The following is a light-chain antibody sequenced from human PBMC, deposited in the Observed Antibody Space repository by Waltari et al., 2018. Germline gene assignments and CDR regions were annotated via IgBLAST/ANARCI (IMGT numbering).Light chain of an antibody. CDR3: QQRSNWPPT. J-gene: IGKJ1*01. CDR1: QSVSSY. Sequence: EIVLTQSPATLSLSPGERATLSCRASQSVSSYLACYQQKPGHAPRLLIYDASNRATGIPARFSGSESGTDFTLTISSLEPEDFAVYYCQQRSNWPPTFGQGTKVEIK. V-gene: IGKV3-11*01. CDR2: DAS.